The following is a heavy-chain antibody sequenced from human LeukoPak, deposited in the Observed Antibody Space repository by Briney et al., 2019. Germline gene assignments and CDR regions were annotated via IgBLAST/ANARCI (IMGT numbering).Heavy chain of an antibody. Sequence: SETLSLTCTAAVGAGGSFSYYWGWIRQPPGKGLEWIGSIYYSGSTYYNPSLKSRVTISVDTSKNQFSLKLTSVTAADTAVFYCARQEVGATAFYFDSWGQGTLVTVSS. J-gene: IGHJ4*02. CDR3: ARQEVGATAFYFDS. CDR2: IYYSGST. V-gene: IGHV4-39*01. CDR1: VGAGGSFSYY. D-gene: IGHD1-26*01.